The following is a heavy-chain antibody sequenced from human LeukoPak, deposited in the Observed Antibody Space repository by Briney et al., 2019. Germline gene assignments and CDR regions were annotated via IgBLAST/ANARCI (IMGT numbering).Heavy chain of an antibody. Sequence: PSETLSLTCAVYGGSFSGYYWSWIRQPPGKGLEWIGEINHSGSTNYNPSLKSRVTISVDTSKNQFSLKLSSVTAADPAVYYCARSGYSSSSYWGQGTLVTVSS. D-gene: IGHD6-13*01. J-gene: IGHJ4*02. CDR1: GGSFSGYY. CDR3: ARSGYSSSSY. V-gene: IGHV4-34*01. CDR2: INHSGST.